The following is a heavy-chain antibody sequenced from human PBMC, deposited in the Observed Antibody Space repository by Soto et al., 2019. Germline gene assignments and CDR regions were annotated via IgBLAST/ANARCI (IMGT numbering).Heavy chain of an antibody. Sequence: ASVKVSCKASGYTFTSYGISGVRQAPGQGLEWMGWISAYNGNTNYAQKLQGRVTMTTDTSTSTAYMELRSLRSDDTAVYYCARDRVAAFVSYYYGMDVWGQGTTVTVSS. CDR2: ISAYNGNT. CDR1: GYTFTSYG. J-gene: IGHJ6*02. CDR3: ARDRVAAFVSYYYGMDV. V-gene: IGHV1-18*01. D-gene: IGHD6-6*01.